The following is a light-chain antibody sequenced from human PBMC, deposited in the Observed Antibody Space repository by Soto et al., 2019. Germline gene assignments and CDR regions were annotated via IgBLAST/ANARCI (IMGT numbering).Light chain of an antibody. CDR3: QHYIRAPYS. V-gene: IGKV1-27*01. Sequence: DIQMTQSPSSLSASVGDRVIISCRASQGIQRYLAWYQQKPGNAPKLLIFAASTLQSGVPSRFSGSGSGTDFTLTISSLQPEDVATYHCQHYIRAPYSFGQGTKLEIK. J-gene: IGKJ2*03. CDR2: AAS. CDR1: QGIQRY.